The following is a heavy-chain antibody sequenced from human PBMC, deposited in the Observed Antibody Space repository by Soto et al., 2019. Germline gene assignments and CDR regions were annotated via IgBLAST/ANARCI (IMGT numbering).Heavy chain of an antibody. Sequence: PGGSLRLSCAASGFTFSNYDMHWVRQATGKGLEWVSAIGTAGDTYYPGSVKGRFTISRENAKNSLYLQMNSLRAGDTAVYYCTRSPPFGRRWRFDPWGQGTLVTVSS. D-gene: IGHD2-15*01. V-gene: IGHV3-13*01. CDR2: IGTAGDT. J-gene: IGHJ5*02. CDR1: GFTFSNYD. CDR3: TRSPPFGRRWRFDP.